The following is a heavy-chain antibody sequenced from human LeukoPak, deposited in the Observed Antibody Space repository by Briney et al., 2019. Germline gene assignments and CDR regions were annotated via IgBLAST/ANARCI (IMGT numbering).Heavy chain of an antibody. D-gene: IGHD1-26*01. Sequence: ASVKVSCKVSGYTLTELSMHWVRQAPGKGLEWMGGFDPEDGETIYAQKSQGRVTMTEDTSTDTAYMELSSLRSEDTAVYYCATVNLRRGSYYYYYYGMDVWGQGTTVTVSS. CDR2: FDPEDGET. J-gene: IGHJ6*02. V-gene: IGHV1-24*01. CDR1: GYTLTELS. CDR3: ATVNLRRGSYYYYYYGMDV.